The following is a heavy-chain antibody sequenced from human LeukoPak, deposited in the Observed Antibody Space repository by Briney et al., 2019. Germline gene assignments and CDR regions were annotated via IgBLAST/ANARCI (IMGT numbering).Heavy chain of an antibody. V-gene: IGHV3-11*01. J-gene: IGHJ4*02. CDR3: AKICYDYVWGSSDY. CDR2: ISSSGSTI. CDR1: GVTFSDYY. D-gene: IGHD3-16*01. Sequence: GGSLRLSCAASGVTFSDYYMSWIRQAPGKGLGWVSYISSSGSTIYYADSVKGRFTISRDNAKNSLYLQMNSLRAEDTAVYYCAKICYDYVWGSSDYWGQGTLVTVSS.